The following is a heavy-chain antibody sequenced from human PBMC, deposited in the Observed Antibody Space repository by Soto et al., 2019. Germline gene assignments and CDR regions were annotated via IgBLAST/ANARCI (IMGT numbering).Heavy chain of an antibody. J-gene: IGHJ6*02. CDR2: ISYDGSNK. Sequence: PGGSLRLSCAASGFTFGSYAMHWVRQAPGKGLEWVAVISYDGSNKYYADSVKGRFTISRDNSKNTLYLQMNSLRAEDTAVYYCARGRSIAARPAHYYYGMDVWGQGTTVTVSS. V-gene: IGHV3-30-3*01. D-gene: IGHD6-6*01. CDR1: GFTFGSYA. CDR3: ARGRSIAARPAHYYYGMDV.